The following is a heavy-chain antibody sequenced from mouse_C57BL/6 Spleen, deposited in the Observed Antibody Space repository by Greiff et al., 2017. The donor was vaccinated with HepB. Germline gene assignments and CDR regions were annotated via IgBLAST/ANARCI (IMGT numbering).Heavy chain of an antibody. Sequence: EVQLQQSGPELVKPGASVKIPCKASGYTFTDYNMDWVKQSHGKSLEWIGDINPNNGGTIYNQKFKGKATLTVDKSSSTAYMELRSLTSEDTAVYYCASFGLGVVDWYFDVWGTGTTVTVSS. CDR1: GYTFTDYN. CDR2: INPNNGGT. J-gene: IGHJ1*03. CDR3: ASFGLGVVDWYFDV. D-gene: IGHD1-1*02. V-gene: IGHV1-18*01.